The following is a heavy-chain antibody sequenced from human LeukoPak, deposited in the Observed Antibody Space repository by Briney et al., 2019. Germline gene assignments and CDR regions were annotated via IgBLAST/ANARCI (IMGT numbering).Heavy chain of an antibody. CDR1: GFTFSSYS. CDR3: AKADYGDPNWDY. D-gene: IGHD4-17*01. J-gene: IGHJ4*02. Sequence: GGSLRLSCAASGFTFSSYSMNWVRQAPGKGLEWVSSISSSSSYIYYADSVKGRFTISRDNAKNSLYLQMNSLRAEDTAVYYCAKADYGDPNWDYWGQGTLVTVSS. V-gene: IGHV3-21*01. CDR2: ISSSSSYI.